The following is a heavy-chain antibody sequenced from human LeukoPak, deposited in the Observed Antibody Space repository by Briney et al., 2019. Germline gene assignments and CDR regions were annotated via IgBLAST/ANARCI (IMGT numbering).Heavy chain of an antibody. J-gene: IGHJ4*02. D-gene: IGHD1-26*01. CDR2: ISAYNGNT. Sequence: ASVKVSCKASGYTFTSYGISWVRQAPGQGLEWMGWISAYNGNTNYAQKLQGRITMTRDMSTSTVYMELSGLRSEDTAVYYCARESGSFRVFDYWGQGTLVTVSS. CDR1: GYTFTSYG. V-gene: IGHV1-18*01. CDR3: ARESGSFRVFDY.